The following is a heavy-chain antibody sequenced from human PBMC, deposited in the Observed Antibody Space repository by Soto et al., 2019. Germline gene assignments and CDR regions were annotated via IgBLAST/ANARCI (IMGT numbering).Heavy chain of an antibody. J-gene: IGHJ5*02. CDR3: VRGGFRFHDHVIIAPATLGFDP. CDR1: GYTFTTYD. D-gene: IGHD2-2*01. CDR2: MNPNRTNT. Sequence: QVQLMQSGAEVKKPGASVKVSCKASGYTFTTYDINWVRQAPGQGLEWMGWMNPNRTNTGYAEKFQGRVTMTRDTSISTAYMELSSLRYDDTAVYYCVRGGFRFHDHVIIAPATLGFDPWGQGTRVTVSS. V-gene: IGHV1-8*01.